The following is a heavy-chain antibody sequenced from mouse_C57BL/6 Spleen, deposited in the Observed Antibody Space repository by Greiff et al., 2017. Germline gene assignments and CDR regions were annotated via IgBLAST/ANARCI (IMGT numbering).Heavy chain of an antibody. J-gene: IGHJ2*01. D-gene: IGHD1-1*01. V-gene: IGHV7-3*01. Sequence: EVQGVESGGGLVQPGGSLSLSCAASGFTFTDYYMSWVRQPPGKALEWLGFIRNKANGYPTEYSASVKGRFTISRDNSQSILYLQMNALRAEDIATYYCERYEGRWDYFDYWGQGTTLTVSS. CDR1: GFTFTDYY. CDR3: ERYEGRWDYFDY. CDR2: IRNKANGYPT.